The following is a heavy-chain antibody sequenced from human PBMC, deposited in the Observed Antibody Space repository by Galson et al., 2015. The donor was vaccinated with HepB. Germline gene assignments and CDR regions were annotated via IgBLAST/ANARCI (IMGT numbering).Heavy chain of an antibody. CDR2: ISGSGGST. V-gene: IGHV3-23*01. D-gene: IGHD3-22*01. CDR3: AKVPYDYYDSSGYYYYYYYMDV. J-gene: IGHJ6*03. Sequence: SLRLSCAASGFTFSSYAMSWVRQAPGKGLEWVSAISGSGGSTYYADSVKGRFTISRDNSKNTLYLQMNSLRAEDTAVYYCAKVPYDYYDSSGYYYYYYYMDVWGKGTTVTVSS. CDR1: GFTFSSYA.